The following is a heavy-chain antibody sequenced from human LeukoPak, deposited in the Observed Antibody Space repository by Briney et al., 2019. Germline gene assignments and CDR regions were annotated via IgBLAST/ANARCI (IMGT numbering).Heavy chain of an antibody. CDR1: GGSISSYY. V-gene: IGHV4-59*01. J-gene: IGHJ3*02. Sequence: SETLSLTCTVSGGSISSYYWSWIRQPPGKGLEWIGYIYYSGSTNYNPSLKSRVTTSVDTSKNQFSLKLSSVTAADTAVYYCARGSEYYYGSGSYYLYAFDIWGQGTMVTVSS. D-gene: IGHD3-10*01. CDR3: ARGSEYYYGSGSYYLYAFDI. CDR2: IYYSGST.